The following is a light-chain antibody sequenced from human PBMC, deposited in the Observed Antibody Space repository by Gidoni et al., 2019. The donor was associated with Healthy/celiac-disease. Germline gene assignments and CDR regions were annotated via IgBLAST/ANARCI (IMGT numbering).Light chain of an antibody. CDR3: QQRSNWPT. J-gene: IGKJ1*01. V-gene: IGKV3-11*01. CDR2: DAS. Sequence: EIVLTQSPATLSLSPGERATLTCRASQSVSRYLSWYQQKPGQAPRPLIYDASNRATGIPDRFSGSGSGTDFTLTINSLEPEDFAVYYCQQRSNWPTFGQGTKVEIK. CDR1: QSVSRY.